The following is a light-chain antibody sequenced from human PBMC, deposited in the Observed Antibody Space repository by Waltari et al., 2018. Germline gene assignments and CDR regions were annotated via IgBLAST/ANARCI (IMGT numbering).Light chain of an antibody. CDR2: GAS. J-gene: IGKJ3*01. CDR3: QQYNNWPPVT. V-gene: IGKV3-15*01. CDR1: QSVSSN. Sequence: EIVMTQSPATLSVSPGERATLSCRASQSVSSNLAWYQQKPGQAPRLLIYGASTRATGSPARFSGSGSGTEFTLTISSLQSEDFAVYYCQQYNNWPPVTFGPGTKVDIK.